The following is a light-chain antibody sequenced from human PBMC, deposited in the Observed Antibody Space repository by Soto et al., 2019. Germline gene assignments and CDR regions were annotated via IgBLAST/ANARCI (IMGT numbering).Light chain of an antibody. CDR2: GAS. J-gene: IGKJ5*01. CDR1: QTVSSNY. Sequence: EIILTQSPDTLSLSPVERATLSCSSSQTVSSNYLAWCQQRPGQAPRLLICGASTRAAGIPDRFSGSGSGTDFTPTITRLEPEDSAVYFCQQYTGPPTTFGQGTRLETK. V-gene: IGKV3-20*01. CDR3: QQYTGPPTT.